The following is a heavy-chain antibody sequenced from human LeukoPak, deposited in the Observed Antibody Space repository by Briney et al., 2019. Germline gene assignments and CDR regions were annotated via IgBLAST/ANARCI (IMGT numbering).Heavy chain of an antibody. CDR1: GFTFSSYS. D-gene: IGHD3-9*01. CDR2: ISSSSSYI. J-gene: IGHJ6*02. CDR3: ARDSGLVIYGMDV. V-gene: IGHV3-21*01. Sequence: GGSLRLSCAASGFTFSSYSMNWVRQAPGKGLEWVSSISSSSSYIYYADSVKGRFTISRDNAKNLLYLQMNSLRAEDTAVYYCARDSGLVIYGMDVWGQGTTVTVSS.